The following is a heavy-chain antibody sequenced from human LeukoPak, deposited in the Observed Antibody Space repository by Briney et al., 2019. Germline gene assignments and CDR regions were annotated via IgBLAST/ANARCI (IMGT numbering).Heavy chain of an antibody. Sequence: ASVKVSCKASGYTFTSYAMHWVRQAPGQRLEWMGWINAGNGNTKYSQEFQGRVTITRDTSASTAYMELSRLRSDDTAVYYCARSYTVVTAFDYWGQGTLVTVSS. J-gene: IGHJ4*02. CDR2: INAGNGNT. CDR1: GYTFTSYA. CDR3: ARSYTVVTAFDY. V-gene: IGHV1-3*01. D-gene: IGHD4-23*01.